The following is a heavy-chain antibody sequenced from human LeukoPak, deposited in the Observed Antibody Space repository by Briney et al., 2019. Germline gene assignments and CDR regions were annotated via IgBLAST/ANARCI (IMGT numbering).Heavy chain of an antibody. CDR3: AREETGIVGATTSWFDP. V-gene: IGHV1-2*02. J-gene: IGHJ5*02. CDR2: INPNSGGT. D-gene: IGHD1-26*01. CDR1: GYTFTGYY. Sequence: ASVKVSCKASGYTFTGYYMHWVRQAPGQGLDWMGWINPNSGGTNYAQKFQGRVTMTRDTSISTAYMELSRLRSDDTAVYYCAREETGIVGATTSWFDPWGQGTLVTVSS.